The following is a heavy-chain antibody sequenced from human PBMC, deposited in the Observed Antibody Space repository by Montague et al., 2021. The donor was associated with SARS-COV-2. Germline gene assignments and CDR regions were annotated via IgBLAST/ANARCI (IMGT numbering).Heavy chain of an antibody. J-gene: IGHJ6*02. Sequence: SETLSPTCAVSGGSISSSNWWSWVRQPPGKGLEWIGEIYHSGSTNYNPSLKSRVTISVDKSKNQFSLKLSSVTAADTAVYYCARESANYDSSGPSYYYYGMDVWGQGTTVTVSS. CDR1: GGSISSSNW. CDR2: IYHSGST. CDR3: ARESANYDSSGPSYYYYGMDV. V-gene: IGHV4-4*02. D-gene: IGHD3-22*01.